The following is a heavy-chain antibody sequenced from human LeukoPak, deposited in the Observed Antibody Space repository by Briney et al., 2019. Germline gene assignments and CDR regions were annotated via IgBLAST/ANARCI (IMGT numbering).Heavy chain of an antibody. V-gene: IGHV4-61*02. J-gene: IGHJ6*02. Sequence: PSQTLSLTCTVSGGSISSGSYYWSWIRQPAGNGLDWIGRIYTSGSTNYNPSLKSRVTISLDTSKNQFSLKLSSVTASDTAVYYCARGPYIYNYGMDVWGQGTTVTVSS. CDR3: ARGPYIYNYGMDV. D-gene: IGHD2-2*02. CDR2: IYTSGST. CDR1: GGSISSGSYY.